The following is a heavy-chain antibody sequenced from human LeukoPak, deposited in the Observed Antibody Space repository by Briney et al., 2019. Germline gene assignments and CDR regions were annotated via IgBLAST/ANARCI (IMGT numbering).Heavy chain of an antibody. Sequence: GGSLRLSCAASGFTFSSYSMNWVRQAPGKGLEWISYISSNSATTYYADSVKGRFTISRDNAKNSLYLHMNSLRADDTAVYYCARDTRSLIDYWGQGTLVTVSS. CDR1: GFTFSSYS. CDR2: ISSNSATT. CDR3: ARDTRSLIDY. D-gene: IGHD1-26*01. J-gene: IGHJ4*02. V-gene: IGHV3-48*01.